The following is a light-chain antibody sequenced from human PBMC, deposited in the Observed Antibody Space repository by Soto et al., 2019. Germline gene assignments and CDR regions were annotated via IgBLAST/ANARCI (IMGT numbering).Light chain of an antibody. CDR3: QQTFSHLRS. CDR1: ESISDY. V-gene: IGKV1-39*01. J-gene: IGKJ4*01. Sequence: IQLTQSPSSLSASVGDRVTIVRRASESISDYLNWYQLKSGEAPKVLIYSASTLRGGVPSRFSGTGSGTEFTLTISSLQPEDVATYYCQQTFSHLRSFGGWTTVEIK. CDR2: SAS.